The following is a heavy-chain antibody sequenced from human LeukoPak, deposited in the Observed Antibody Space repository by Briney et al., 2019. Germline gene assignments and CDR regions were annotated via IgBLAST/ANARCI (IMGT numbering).Heavy chain of an antibody. V-gene: IGHV3-23*01. CDR1: GFTFSSYA. CDR2: ISGSGGST. CDR3: ASPYGDREDYYYYYYMDV. J-gene: IGHJ6*03. Sequence: PGGSLRLSCAASGFTFSSYAMSWVRQAPGKGLEWVSAISGSGGSTYYADSVKGRFTISRDNSKNTLYLQMNSLRAEVTAVYYCASPYGDREDYYYYYYMDVWGKGTTVTVSS. D-gene: IGHD4-17*01.